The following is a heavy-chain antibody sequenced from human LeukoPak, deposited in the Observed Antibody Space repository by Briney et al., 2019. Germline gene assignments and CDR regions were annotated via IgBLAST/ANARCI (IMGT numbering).Heavy chain of an antibody. J-gene: IGHJ4*02. CDR2: ISSSGSTI. V-gene: IGHV3-48*03. CDR3: ARAFAGVGDY. CDR1: GFTFSSYE. Sequence: PGGSLRLSCAASGFTFSSYEMNWVRQAPGKGLEWVSYISSSGSTIYYADSVKGRFTISRDNAKNSLYLQMNSLRAEDTSVYYCARAFAGVGDYWGQGTLVTVSS. D-gene: IGHD3-3*01.